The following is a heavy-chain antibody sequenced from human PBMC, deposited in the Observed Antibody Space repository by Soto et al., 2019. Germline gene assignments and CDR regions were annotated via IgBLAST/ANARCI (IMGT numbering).Heavy chain of an antibody. J-gene: IGHJ6*02. D-gene: IGHD6-19*01. CDR3: ARALAVAGHAPYYYYYGMDV. CDR1: GFTFSSYW. Sequence: GSLRLSCAASGFTFSSYWMSWVRQAPGKGLEWVANIKQDGSEKYYVDSVKGRFTISRDNAKNSLYLQMNSLRAEDTAVYYCARALAVAGHAPYYYYYGMDVWGQGTTVTVSS. CDR2: IKQDGSEK. V-gene: IGHV3-7*03.